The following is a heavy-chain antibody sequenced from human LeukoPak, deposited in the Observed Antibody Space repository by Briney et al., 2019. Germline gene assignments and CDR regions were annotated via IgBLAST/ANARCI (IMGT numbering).Heavy chain of an antibody. Sequence: SETLSLTCTVSGGSISSYYWSWIRQPPGKGLEWIGYTYYSGSTNYNPSLKSRVTISVDRSKNQFSLKLSSVTAADTAVYYCARGLYDILTGYYVFDYWGQGTLVTVSS. CDR1: GGSISSYY. J-gene: IGHJ4*02. CDR3: ARGLYDILTGYYVFDY. V-gene: IGHV4-59*01. D-gene: IGHD3-9*01. CDR2: TYYSGST.